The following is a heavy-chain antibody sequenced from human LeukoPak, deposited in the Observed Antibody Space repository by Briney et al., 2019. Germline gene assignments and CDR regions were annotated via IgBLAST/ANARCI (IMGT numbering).Heavy chain of an antibody. CDR3: ARDTFYSSSWYNWDYYYYYGMDV. V-gene: IGHV4-61*08. CDR2: IYYSGST. D-gene: IGHD6-13*01. CDR1: GGSISSGDYY. J-gene: IGHJ6*02. Sequence: SETLSLTCTVSGGSISSGDYYWRWIRQPPGKGLEWIGYIYYSGSTNYNPSLKSRVTISVDTSKNQFSLKLSSVTAADTAVYYCARDTFYSSSWYNWDYYYYYGMDVWGQGTTVTVSS.